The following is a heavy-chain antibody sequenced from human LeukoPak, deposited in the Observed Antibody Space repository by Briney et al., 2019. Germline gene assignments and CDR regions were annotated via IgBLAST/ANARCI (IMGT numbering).Heavy chain of an antibody. CDR3: ARAPWAKLEPSFDY. CDR1: GYTFTGYY. J-gene: IGHJ4*02. V-gene: IGHV1-2*02. D-gene: IGHD1-1*01. Sequence: ASVKVSCKASGYTFTGYYMHWVRQAPGQGLEWMGWINPNSGDTNYAQKFQGRVTVTRDTSISTAYMELSRLRSEDTAVYYCARAPWAKLEPSFDYWGQGTLVTVSS. CDR2: INPNSGDT.